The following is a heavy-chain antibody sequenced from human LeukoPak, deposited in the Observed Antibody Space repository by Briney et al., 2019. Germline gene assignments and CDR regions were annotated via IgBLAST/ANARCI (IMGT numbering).Heavy chain of an antibody. Sequence: GGSLRLSCAASGFSFSGYSMDWVRQAPGKGLEYVSAINSNGDSTNYANSVRGRFTISRDNSKNTLYLQMGSLRAEDMAVYYCTREGSVAASGPRRPFDYWGQGTLVTVSS. D-gene: IGHD6-25*01. V-gene: IGHV3-64*01. CDR3: TREGSVAASGPRRPFDY. CDR2: INSNGDST. CDR1: GFSFSGYS. J-gene: IGHJ4*02.